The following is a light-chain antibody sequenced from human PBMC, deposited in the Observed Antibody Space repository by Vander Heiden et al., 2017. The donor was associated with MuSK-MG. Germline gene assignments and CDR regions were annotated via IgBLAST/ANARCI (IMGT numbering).Light chain of an antibody. CDR1: VLAHTS. V-gene: IGLV3-27*01. Sequence: YELTQPSSVSVSPGQTARITCSGDVLAHTSARWLQQKPDQAPVLVNYKDSERPSGIPERLAGSSAGTTVTLTMGGAQVEEEAYYYCYSAADNNWVFGGGTRLTVL. CDR3: YSAADNNWV. CDR2: KDS. J-gene: IGLJ3*02.